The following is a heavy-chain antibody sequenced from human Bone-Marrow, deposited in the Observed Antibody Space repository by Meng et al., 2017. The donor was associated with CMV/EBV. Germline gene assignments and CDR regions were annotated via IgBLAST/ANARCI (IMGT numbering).Heavy chain of an antibody. D-gene: IGHD2-15*01. Sequence: QVQWGQSGAVVKRPGASVKVSCKACGYTFTSIGSRWVRQAPGQGLEWMGWISAYNGNTNYAQKLQGRVTITTDTSTSTAYMELRSLRSDDTAVYYCARVTVLGVVVAAGWFDPWGQGTLVTVSS. CDR1: GYTFTSIG. V-gene: IGHV1-18*01. CDR3: ARVTVLGVVVAAGWFDP. J-gene: IGHJ5*02. CDR2: ISAYNGNT.